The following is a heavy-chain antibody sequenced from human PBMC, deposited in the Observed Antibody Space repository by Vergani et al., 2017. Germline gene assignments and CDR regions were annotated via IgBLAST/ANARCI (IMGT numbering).Heavy chain of an antibody. CDR3: ARQVSGSYYEDDY. D-gene: IGHD1-26*01. J-gene: IGHJ4*02. CDR1: GYSFTSYW. CDR2: IDPSDSYT. V-gene: IGHV5-10-1*03. Sequence: EVQLVQSGPEVKKPGESLRISCKGSGYSFTSYWISWVRQMPGKGLEWMGRIDPSDSYTNYSPSFQGHVTISADKSISTAYLQWSSLKASDTAIYYCARQVSGSYYEDDYWGQGTLVTVSS.